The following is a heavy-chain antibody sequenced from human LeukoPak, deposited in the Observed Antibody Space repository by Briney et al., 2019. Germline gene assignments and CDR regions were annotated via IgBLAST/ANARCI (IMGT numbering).Heavy chain of an antibody. CDR3: ARGEVITTVRGAIGNNWLDP. J-gene: IGHJ5*02. CDR2: INPSGGST. D-gene: IGHD3-10*01. CDR1: GYTFTSYY. Sequence: GASVKVSCKASGYTFTSYYMHWVRQAPGQGLEWMGIINPSGGSTSYAQKFQVRVTITKDTSASTAYMELSSLRSEDTAVYYCARGEVITTVRGAIGNNWLDPWGQGTLVTVSS. V-gene: IGHV1-46*01.